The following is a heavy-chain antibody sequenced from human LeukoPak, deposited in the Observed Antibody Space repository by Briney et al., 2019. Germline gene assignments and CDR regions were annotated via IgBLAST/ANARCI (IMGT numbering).Heavy chain of an antibody. D-gene: IGHD2-2*02. CDR3: ARADCSSTTCYTWFDY. CDR2: ISAYNGDT. J-gene: IGHJ4*02. Sequence: ASVKVSCKASGYTFTSYDITWVRQAPGQGLEWMGWISAYNGDTAYAQKVQGRVTMTTEASTSTAYMDLRSLRSDDTAVYYCARADCSSTTCYTWFDYWGQGSLVTVSS. CDR1: GYTFTSYD. V-gene: IGHV1-18*01.